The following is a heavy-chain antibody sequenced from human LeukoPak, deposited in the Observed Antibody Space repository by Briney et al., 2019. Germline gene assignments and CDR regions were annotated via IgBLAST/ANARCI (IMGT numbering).Heavy chain of an antibody. V-gene: IGHV3-23*01. Sequence: GGSLRLSCAASGFTFSSYAMSWVRQAPGKGLEWVSGISGSGGSTYYADSVKGRFTISRDNSKNTLNLQMNSLRADDTALYYCAKHDRRSVAGSVGVDYWGQGTLVTVSS. CDR2: ISGSGGST. CDR3: AKHDRRSVAGSVGVDY. D-gene: IGHD6-19*01. CDR1: GFTFSSYA. J-gene: IGHJ4*02.